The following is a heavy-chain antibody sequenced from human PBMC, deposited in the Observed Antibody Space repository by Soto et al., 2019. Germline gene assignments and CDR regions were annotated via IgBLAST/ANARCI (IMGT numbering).Heavy chain of an antibody. Sequence: EVQLLESGAGLVQPGGSLRLSCAASGFTFSSYAMSWVRQAPEKGLEWVSAISGSGGSTYYADSVKGRFTISRDNSKNTLYLQMTSLRAEDTAVYYCAKGASGYYYYDMDVWGQGTTVTVSS. CDR3: AKGASGYYYYDMDV. CDR2: ISGSGGST. CDR1: GFTFSSYA. D-gene: IGHD3-10*01. V-gene: IGHV3-23*01. J-gene: IGHJ6*02.